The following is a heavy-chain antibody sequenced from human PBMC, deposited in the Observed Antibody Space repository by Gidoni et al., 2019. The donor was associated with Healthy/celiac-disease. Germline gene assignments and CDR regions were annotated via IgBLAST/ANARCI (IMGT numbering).Heavy chain of an antibody. V-gene: IGHV3-7*01. CDR2: GSEK. D-gene: IGHD3-3*01. CDR3: ARDNPPDFWSGYYILGSYYYYGMDV. Sequence: GSEKYYVDSVKGRFTISRDNAKNSLYLQMNSLRAEDTAVYYCARDNPPDFWSGYYILGSYYYYGMDVWGQGTTVTVSS. J-gene: IGHJ6*02.